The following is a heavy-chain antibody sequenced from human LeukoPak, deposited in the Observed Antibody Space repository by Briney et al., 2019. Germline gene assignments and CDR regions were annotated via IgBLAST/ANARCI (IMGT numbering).Heavy chain of an antibody. CDR2: LYSDGTP. Sequence: SEALSLTCTVSGASINGYYWTWVRLPADKGLEWIGRLYSDGTPYYNPSLKSRVTMSVDMSKNQFSLKLRSVTAADTAIYYCARGSSGVTRRYYFDYWGQGALVTVSS. V-gene: IGHV4-4*07. D-gene: IGHD3-22*01. J-gene: IGHJ4*02. CDR1: GASINGYY. CDR3: ARGSSGVTRRYYFDY.